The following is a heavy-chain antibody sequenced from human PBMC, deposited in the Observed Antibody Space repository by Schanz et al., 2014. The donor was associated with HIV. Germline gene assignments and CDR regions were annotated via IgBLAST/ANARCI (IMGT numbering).Heavy chain of an antibody. CDR1: GYTFAKYF. Sequence: QVQLVQSGTEVKKPGASMNVSCKASGYTFAKYFLIHWVRQAPGQGLEWMGWISPNNGATNYAQKFQGRVTITADKSTTTSYMELSSLTSEDTAVYYCATLYYYDSSGYLNYYDYWGQGTLVTVSS. CDR3: ATLYYYDSSGYLNYYDY. CDR2: ISPNNGAT. V-gene: IGHV1-2*02. D-gene: IGHD3-22*01. J-gene: IGHJ4*02.